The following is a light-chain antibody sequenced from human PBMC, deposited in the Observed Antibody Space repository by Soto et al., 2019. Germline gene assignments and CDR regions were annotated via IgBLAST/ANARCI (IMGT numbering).Light chain of an antibody. CDR2: ATS. CDR1: QSIDSKY. Sequence: EIVLTQSPGTLSSSPGERATLSCRASQSIDSKYLDWYQHKPGQAPRLLIYATSSRATGIPDRFGGSGSGTDFTLTINRLEPEDCAVYYCQQYFASSWTFGQGTKVYIK. J-gene: IGKJ1*01. V-gene: IGKV3-20*01. CDR3: QQYFASSWT.